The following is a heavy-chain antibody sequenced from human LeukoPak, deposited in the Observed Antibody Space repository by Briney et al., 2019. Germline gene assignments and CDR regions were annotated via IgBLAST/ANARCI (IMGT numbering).Heavy chain of an antibody. CDR2: IYHSGST. CDR1: GGSISSNNW. V-gene: IGHV4-4*02. D-gene: IGHD4-17*01. Sequence: SETLSLTCAVSGGSISSNNWWGWVRQPPGKGLEWIGYIYHSGSTYYNPSLKSRVTISVDRSKNQFSLKLSSVTAADTAVYYCARDLDGDYALDYWGQGTLVTVSS. J-gene: IGHJ4*02. CDR3: ARDLDGDYALDY.